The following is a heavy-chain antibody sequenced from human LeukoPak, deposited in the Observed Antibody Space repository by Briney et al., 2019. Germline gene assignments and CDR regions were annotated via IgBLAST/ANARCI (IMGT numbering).Heavy chain of an antibody. CDR1: GFTFSSYS. CDR3: ARDRLAVGGPYYFDY. D-gene: IGHD6-19*01. J-gene: IGHJ4*02. V-gene: IGHV3-21*01. CDR2: ISSSSSYI. Sequence: PGGSLRLYCAAAGFTFSSYSMNWVRQAPGKGLEWVSCISSSSSYIYYADSVKGRFTISRDNAKNSLYLQMNSLRAEDTAVYYCARDRLAVGGPYYFDYWGQGTLVTVSS.